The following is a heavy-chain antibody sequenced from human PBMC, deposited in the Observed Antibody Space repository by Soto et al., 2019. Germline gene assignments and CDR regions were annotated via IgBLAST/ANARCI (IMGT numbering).Heavy chain of an antibody. CDR2: ISGYDGRT. D-gene: IGHD2-21*02. V-gene: IGHV1-18*01. J-gene: IGHJ6*02. CDR1: GYTFTSYG. Sequence: ASVTVSCKTSGYTFTSYGISWVRQAPGQGLEWLGWISGYDGRTNLAQKVQDRVTMTTDTSTSTVYMELRSLRSDDTAVYYCAREGDVPYYYYGMDVWGQGTTVTVSS. CDR3: AREGDVPYYYYGMDV.